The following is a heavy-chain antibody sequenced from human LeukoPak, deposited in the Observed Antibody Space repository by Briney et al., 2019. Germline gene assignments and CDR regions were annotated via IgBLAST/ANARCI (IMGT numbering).Heavy chain of an antibody. CDR3: AREGELGSGWSEDNWFDP. V-gene: IGHV3-30-3*01. CDR1: GFTFSSYT. D-gene: IGHD6-19*01. Sequence: PGGSLRLSCAASGFTFSSYTMDWVRQAPGKGLEWVARISYAGSNNYYADSVKGRFTISSDNPKNTLYLQMDSLRAEDTAVYYCAREGELGSGWSEDNWFDPWGQGTLVTVSS. J-gene: IGHJ5*02. CDR2: ISYAGSNN.